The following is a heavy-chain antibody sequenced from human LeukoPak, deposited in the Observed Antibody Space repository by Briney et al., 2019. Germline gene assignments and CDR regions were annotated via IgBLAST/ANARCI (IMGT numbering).Heavy chain of an antibody. Sequence: GRSLRLSCAASGFTFDDYAMHWVRQAPGKGLEWVSGISWNSGTIGYADSVKGRFTISRDNAKNSLYLQMNSLRAEDTALYYCAKDQNAIAVAFDYWGQGTLVTVFS. V-gene: IGHV3-9*01. CDR1: GFTFDDYA. J-gene: IGHJ4*02. CDR3: AKDQNAIAVAFDY. D-gene: IGHD6-19*01. CDR2: ISWNSGTI.